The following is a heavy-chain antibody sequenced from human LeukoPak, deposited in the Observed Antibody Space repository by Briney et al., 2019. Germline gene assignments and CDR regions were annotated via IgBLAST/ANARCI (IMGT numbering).Heavy chain of an antibody. D-gene: IGHD3-9*01. CDR2: INHNAEMI. CDR3: ARDHDWAFDL. Sequence: GGSLRISCEGSGFPFGSYVRSWVRQAPGQGLEWIAYINHNAEMIFYPDFVKGRFTISRDNPKKSLYLQMNALRYEDTAIYYCARDHDWAFDLWGQGTLVTVSS. V-gene: IGHV3-48*02. J-gene: IGHJ4*02. CDR1: GFPFGSYV.